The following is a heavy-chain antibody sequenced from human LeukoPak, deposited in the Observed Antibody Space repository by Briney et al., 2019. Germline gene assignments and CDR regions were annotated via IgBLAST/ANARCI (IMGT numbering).Heavy chain of an antibody. Sequence: SETLSLTCTVSGGSISTSYWSWIRQPPGKGLEWIGYIYYTGSTNYNPSLKGRVTISLDTSKNRFSLEMTSVTAAATAVYYCARGAGWWNYWGQGMLVTVSS. J-gene: IGHJ4*02. CDR3: ARGAGWWNY. CDR2: IYYTGST. CDR1: GGSISTSY. V-gene: IGHV4-59*01. D-gene: IGHD6-19*01.